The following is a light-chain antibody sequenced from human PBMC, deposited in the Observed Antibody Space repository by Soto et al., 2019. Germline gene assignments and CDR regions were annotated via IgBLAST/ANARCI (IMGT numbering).Light chain of an antibody. CDR2: AAS. V-gene: IGKV1-39*01. CDR3: QQSYSTPHT. J-gene: IGKJ5*01. Sequence: IQLTQSPSSLSASVGDRVTMTCRTSHSISSYLSWYQQKPGKAPKLLIYAASSLQSGVPSRFSGSGSGTDFTLTISSLQPEDFATYYCQQSYSTPHTFGQGTRLEIK. CDR1: HSISSY.